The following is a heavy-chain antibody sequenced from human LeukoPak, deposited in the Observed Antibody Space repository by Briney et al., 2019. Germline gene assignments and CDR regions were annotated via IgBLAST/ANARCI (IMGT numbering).Heavy chain of an antibody. D-gene: IGHD3-10*01. CDR1: GFTFDDYA. Sequence: GGSLRLSCAASGFTFDDYAMHWVRQAPGKGLEWVSGISWNSGSIGYADSVKGRFTISRDNAKNSLYLQMNSLRAEDTALYYCAKDYGSGTPLYCYFDLWGRGTLVTVSS. J-gene: IGHJ2*01. CDR2: ISWNSGSI. CDR3: AKDYGSGTPLYCYFDL. V-gene: IGHV3-9*01.